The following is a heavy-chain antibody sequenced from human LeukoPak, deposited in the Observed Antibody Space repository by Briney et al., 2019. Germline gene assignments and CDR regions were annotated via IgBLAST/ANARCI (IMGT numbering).Heavy chain of an antibody. Sequence: PGGSLRLSCAASGFTFSNAWMSWVRQAPGEGLEWVGRIKSKTDGGTTDYAAPVKGRFTISRDDSKNTPYLQMNSLKTEDTAVYYCTTWELKYRQTVDYWGQGTLVTVSS. J-gene: IGHJ4*02. CDR2: IKSKTDGGTT. D-gene: IGHD1-26*01. V-gene: IGHV3-15*01. CDR3: TTWELKYRQTVDY. CDR1: GFTFSNAW.